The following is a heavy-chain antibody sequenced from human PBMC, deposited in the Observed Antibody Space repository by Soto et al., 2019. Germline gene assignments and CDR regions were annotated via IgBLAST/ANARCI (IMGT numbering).Heavy chain of an antibody. CDR2: VYATGTT. D-gene: IGHD4-17*01. Sequence: QVHLQESGPGLVKPSETLSLSCSVSGGSINKFYWSWIRKTAGKGLEWMGRVYATGTTDYNPSLRGRVAMSVDISRKTFSLRLTSVTAADTGVYYCVRDGSKTLRDWFDPWGQVKLVTVSS. V-gene: IGHV4-4*07. J-gene: IGHJ5*02. CDR1: GGSINKFY. CDR3: VRDGSKTLRDWFDP.